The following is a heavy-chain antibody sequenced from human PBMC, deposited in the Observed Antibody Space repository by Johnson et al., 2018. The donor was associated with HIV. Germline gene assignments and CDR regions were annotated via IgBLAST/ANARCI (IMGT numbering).Heavy chain of an antibody. CDR3: AKVPRGDAFDI. CDR2: ITSDGRST. Sequence: VQLVESGGGLVKPGGSLRLSCAASGFTFSDYYMSWVRQAPGKGLVWVSRITSDGRSTRYADSVKGRFIISRDNAKNTLYLQMNSLRAEDTAVYYCAKVPRGDAFDIWGQGTMVTVSS. V-gene: IGHV3-74*02. D-gene: IGHD1-1*01. CDR1: GFTFSDYY. J-gene: IGHJ3*02.